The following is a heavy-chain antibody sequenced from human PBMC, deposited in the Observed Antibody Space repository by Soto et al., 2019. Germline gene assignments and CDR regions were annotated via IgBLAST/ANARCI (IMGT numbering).Heavy chain of an antibody. Sequence: GGSLRLSCAASGFTFSDYYMSWIRQAPGKGLEWVSYISRSGSTIYYADSVKGRFTISRDNAKSSLYLQMNSLRAEDTAVYYCVRKPYSSSWSDYWGQGTLVTVSS. J-gene: IGHJ4*02. V-gene: IGHV3-11*01. CDR2: ISRSGSTI. D-gene: IGHD6-13*01. CDR1: GFTFSDYY. CDR3: VRKPYSSSWSDY.